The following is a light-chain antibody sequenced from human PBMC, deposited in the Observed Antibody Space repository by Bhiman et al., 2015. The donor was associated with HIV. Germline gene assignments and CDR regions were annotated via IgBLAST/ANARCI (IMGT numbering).Light chain of an antibody. J-gene: IGLJ3*02. V-gene: IGLV3-21*01. CDR3: GTWDSSLSAGV. CDR1: NLGTKS. CDR2: YDS. Sequence: SYELTQPPSVSVAPGKTATITCGGDNLGTKSVHWYQQRPGQAPIMVIYYDSDRPSGIPERFSGSHSGNTATLTISRVEAGDEADYYCGTWDSSLSAGVFGGGTRLTVL.